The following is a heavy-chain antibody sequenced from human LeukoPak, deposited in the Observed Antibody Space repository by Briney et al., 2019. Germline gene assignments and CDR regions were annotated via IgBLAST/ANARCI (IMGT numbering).Heavy chain of an antibody. Sequence: ASVKVSCKASGYSFTNYDINWVRQATGQGLEWMGWMNPNSGNTGYAQRFQGRVTITRNTSISTAYMELSSLRSEDTAVYYCARGYSSSWSRLMDWFDPWGQGTLVTVSS. CDR1: GYSFTNYD. V-gene: IGHV1-8*03. CDR3: ARGYSSSWSRLMDWFDP. J-gene: IGHJ5*02. CDR2: MNPNSGNT. D-gene: IGHD6-13*01.